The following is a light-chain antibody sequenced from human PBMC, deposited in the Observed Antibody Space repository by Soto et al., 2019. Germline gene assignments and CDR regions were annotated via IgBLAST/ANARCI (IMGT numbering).Light chain of an antibody. Sequence: DVQMTQSPSSLSASVGERVTITCRASQGISNSLACYLQRPGRVPKLLIYGASNLQSEVPSRFSGSVSGTDFTLTISSLQPEDFATYYCQKYDSVDRTFSKGSKVDI. CDR2: GAS. J-gene: IGKJ1*01. CDR1: QGISNS. CDR3: QKYDSVDRT. V-gene: IGKV1-27*01.